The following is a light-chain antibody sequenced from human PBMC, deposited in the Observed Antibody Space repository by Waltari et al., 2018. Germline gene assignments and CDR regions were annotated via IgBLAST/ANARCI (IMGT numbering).Light chain of an antibody. J-gene: IGKJ4*01. V-gene: IGKV3-20*01. CDR3: QQYDISPLT. CDR1: QPIRTTY. Sequence: EIVLTQSPGTLSLSPGEGATLSCRTSQPIRTTYLAWYQQKPGQAPTLLIYGASSRATSVPDRFTGSGSGTDFSLTISSLEPEDFATYYCQQYDISPLTFGGGTKVEIK. CDR2: GAS.